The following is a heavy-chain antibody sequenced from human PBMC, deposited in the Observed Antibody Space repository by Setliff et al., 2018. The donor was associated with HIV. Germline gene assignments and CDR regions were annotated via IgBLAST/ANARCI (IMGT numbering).Heavy chain of an antibody. Sequence: SETLSLTCTVYGASISNSNSYWGWIRQPPGKRLEWLGSIYYSGSTYYNPSLKSRVTISVDTSKNQISLKRSSVTAADTAVYYCARAPRTSGVVGYYYYYGMDVWGQGTTVTVSS. CDR2: IYYSGST. V-gene: IGHV4-39*07. CDR1: GASISNSNSY. CDR3: ARAPRTSGVVGYYYYYGMDV. D-gene: IGHD2-21*01. J-gene: IGHJ6*02.